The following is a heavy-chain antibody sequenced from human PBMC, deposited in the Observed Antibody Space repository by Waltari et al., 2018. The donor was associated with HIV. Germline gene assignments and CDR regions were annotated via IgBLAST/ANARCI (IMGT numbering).Heavy chain of an antibody. D-gene: IGHD5-18*01. V-gene: IGHV1-2*02. CDR3: AGGYSYGIADY. CDR2: INPNRGGT. J-gene: IGHJ4*02. CDR1: GYTFTGYY. Sequence: QVQLVQSGAEVKKPGASVKVSCKASGYTFTGYYMHWVRQAPGQGLEWMGWINPNRGGTNYAQKFQGRVTMTRDTSISTAYMELSRLRSDDTAVYYCAGGYSYGIADYWGQGTLVTVSS.